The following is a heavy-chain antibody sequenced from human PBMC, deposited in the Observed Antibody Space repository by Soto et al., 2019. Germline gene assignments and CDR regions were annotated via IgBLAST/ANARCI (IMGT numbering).Heavy chain of an antibody. J-gene: IGHJ3*02. Sequence: PSETLSLTCTVSGGSIGSGGYYWSGMRQHPGKGLEWIGYIYYSGSTYYNPSLKSRVTISVDTSKNQFSLKLSSVTAADTAVYYCARGGVLHDAFDIWGQGTMVTVSS. CDR1: GGSIGSGGYY. V-gene: IGHV4-31*03. CDR3: ARGGVLHDAFDI. D-gene: IGHD1-26*01. CDR2: IYYSGST.